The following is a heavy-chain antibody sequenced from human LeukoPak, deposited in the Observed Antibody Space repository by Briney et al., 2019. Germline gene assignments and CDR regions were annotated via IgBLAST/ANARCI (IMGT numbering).Heavy chain of an antibody. J-gene: IGHJ4*02. D-gene: IGHD2-8*01. CDR3: AGSLGYCTSNVCYLKY. Sequence: ASVKVSCKTSGYSENFYGITWVRQVAGQGLEWMGWISAQHGQTEYAPNSEDRVTMTTDTYTNTAYMELRSLRSDDTAVYYCAGSLGYCTSNVCYLKYWGQGTLVTVSS. CDR1: GYSENFYG. V-gene: IGHV1-18*01. CDR2: ISAQHGQT.